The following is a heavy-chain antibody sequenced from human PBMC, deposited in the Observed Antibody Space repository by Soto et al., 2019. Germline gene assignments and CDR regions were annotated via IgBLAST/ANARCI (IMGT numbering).Heavy chain of an antibody. CDR1: GGSISSGGYY. Sequence: PSETLSLTCTVSGGSISSGGYYWSWIRQHPGKGLEWIGYIYYSGSTYYNPSLKSRVTISVDTSKNQFSLKLSSVTAADTAVYYCARDLHFHSGSYSSDYYGMDVWGQGTTVTVSS. CDR2: IYYSGST. CDR3: ARDLHFHSGSYSSDYYGMDV. D-gene: IGHD1-26*01. V-gene: IGHV4-31*03. J-gene: IGHJ6*02.